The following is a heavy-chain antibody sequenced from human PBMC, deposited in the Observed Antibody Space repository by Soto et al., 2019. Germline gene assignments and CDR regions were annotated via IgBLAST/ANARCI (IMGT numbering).Heavy chain of an antibody. D-gene: IGHD3-22*01. CDR1: GFTFSSYW. V-gene: IGHV3-7*05. CDR3: AADSSGYYDAFDI. J-gene: IGHJ3*02. CDR2: IKQDGSEK. Sequence: GGSLRLSCAASGFTFSSYWMSWVRQAPGKGLEWVANIKQDGSEKYYVDSVKGRFTISRDNAKNSLYLQMNSLRAEDTAVYYCAADSSGYYDAFDIWGQGTMVIVSS.